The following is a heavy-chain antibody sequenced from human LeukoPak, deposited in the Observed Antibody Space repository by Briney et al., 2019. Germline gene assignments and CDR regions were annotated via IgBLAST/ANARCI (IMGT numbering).Heavy chain of an antibody. CDR1: GYSISSGYY. CDR2: IYHSGST. CDR3: ARLTTYPPEVLSSIDP. D-gene: IGHD2-15*01. Sequence: PSETLSLTRAVSGYSISSGYYWGWIRQPPGKGLEWIGSIYHSGSTYYNPSLKSRVTISVDTSKNQFSLKLSSVTAADSAVYYCARLTTYPPEVLSSIDPWGQGTLVTVSS. J-gene: IGHJ5*02. V-gene: IGHV4-38-2*01.